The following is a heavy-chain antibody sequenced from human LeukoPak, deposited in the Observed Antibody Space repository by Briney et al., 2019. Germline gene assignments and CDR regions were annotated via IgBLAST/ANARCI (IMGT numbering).Heavy chain of an antibody. Sequence: SVKVSCKASGGTFSSYAISWVRQAPGQGLEWMGGIIPILGTANYAQKFQGRVTITTDESTSTAYMELSSLRSEDTAVYYCAKGSAPSRPYYFDYWGQGALVTVSS. D-gene: IGHD2-15*01. V-gene: IGHV1-69*05. CDR1: GGTFSSYA. J-gene: IGHJ4*02. CDR3: AKGSAPSRPYYFDY. CDR2: IIPILGTA.